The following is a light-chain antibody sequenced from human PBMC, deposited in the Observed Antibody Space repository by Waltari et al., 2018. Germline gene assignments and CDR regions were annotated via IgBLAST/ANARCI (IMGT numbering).Light chain of an antibody. Sequence: EIVLTQSPATLSLSPGERATLSCRASQSVYTYLAWYQQKPGQAPRLLIYTASNRASGVPAMFSGSVSGTDFTLTITSLEPEDFAVYYCQQRSNWPLTFGGGTKVEIK. J-gene: IGKJ4*01. V-gene: IGKV3-11*01. CDR2: TAS. CDR3: QQRSNWPLT. CDR1: QSVYTY.